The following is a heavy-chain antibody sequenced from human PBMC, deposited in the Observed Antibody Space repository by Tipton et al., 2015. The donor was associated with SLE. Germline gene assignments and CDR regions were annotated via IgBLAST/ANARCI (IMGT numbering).Heavy chain of an antibody. CDR3: ARVPAVYYYYMDV. Sequence: GLVKPSQTLSLTCTVSGGSISSGRYYWTWIRQHPEKGLEWIGYIYHIGATYYNPSLKSRVTISVDTSKNQFSLKLTSVTAADTAIYYCARVPAVYYYYMDVWGKGTTVTVSS. CDR2: IYHIGAT. D-gene: IGHD2-2*01. V-gene: IGHV4-31*03. J-gene: IGHJ6*03. CDR1: GGSISSGRYY.